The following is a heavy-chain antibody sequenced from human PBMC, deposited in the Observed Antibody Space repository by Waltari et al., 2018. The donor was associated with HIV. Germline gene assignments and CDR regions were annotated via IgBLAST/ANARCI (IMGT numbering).Heavy chain of an antibody. D-gene: IGHD6-13*01. CDR1: GFPFSSYA. V-gene: IGHV3-13*01. Sequence: EVQLLESGGGLVQPGGSLRLSCAACGFPFSSYAMNWVLQATGKGLEWVSAIGTAGDTYYPGSVKGRFTISRENAKNSLYLQMNSLRAGDTAVYYCARGSSSWYHIDYWGQGTLVTVSS. CDR2: IGTAGDT. J-gene: IGHJ4*02. CDR3: ARGSSSWYHIDY.